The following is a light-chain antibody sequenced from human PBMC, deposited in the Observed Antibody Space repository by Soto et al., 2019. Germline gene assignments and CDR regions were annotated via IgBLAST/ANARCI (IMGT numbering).Light chain of an antibody. Sequence: EIVLTQSPATLSLSPGERATLSCRASQSVSSYLAWYQQKPGQAPRLLIYDASNRATCIPARFSGSGSGTDFTLTISSLEPEDFAVYYCQQRSNWPPYTFCQGTKLEIK. CDR3: QQRSNWPPYT. J-gene: IGKJ2*01. CDR2: DAS. CDR1: QSVSSY. V-gene: IGKV3-11*01.